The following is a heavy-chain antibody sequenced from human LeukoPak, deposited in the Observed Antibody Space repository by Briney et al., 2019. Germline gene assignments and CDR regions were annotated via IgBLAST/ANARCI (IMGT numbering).Heavy chain of an antibody. J-gene: IGHJ3*02. D-gene: IGHD2-15*01. CDR2: IYYSGST. CDR3: ARAGSVAAADAFDI. CDR1: GGSISSGPYY. V-gene: IGHV4-31*03. Sequence: PSETLSLTCTVSGGSISSGPYYWAWIRQHPGKGLEWIGYIYYSGSTYYNPSLKSRVTISVDTSKNQFSLKLSSVTAADTAVYYCARAGSVAAADAFDIWGQGTMVTVSS.